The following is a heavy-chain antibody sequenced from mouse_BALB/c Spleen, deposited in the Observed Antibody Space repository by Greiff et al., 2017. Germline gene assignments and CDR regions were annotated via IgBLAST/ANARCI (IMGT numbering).Heavy chain of an antibody. CDR2: IWAGGST. Sequence: QVQLKQSGPGLVAPSQSLSITCTVSGFSLTSYGVHWVRQPPGKGLEWLGVIWAGGSTNYNSALMSRLSISKDNSKSQVFLKMNSLQTDDTAMYYCARGNWEAWFAYWGQGTLVTVSA. J-gene: IGHJ3*01. V-gene: IGHV2-9*02. CDR3: ARGNWEAWFAY. CDR1: GFSLTSYG. D-gene: IGHD4-1*02.